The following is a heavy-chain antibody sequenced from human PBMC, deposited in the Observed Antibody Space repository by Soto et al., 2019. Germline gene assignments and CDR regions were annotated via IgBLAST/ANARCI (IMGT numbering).Heavy chain of an antibody. J-gene: IGHJ4*02. Sequence: PGGSLRLSCAASGFTFSSYAMSWVRQAPGKGLEWVSGIGASGDGTYYADSVKGRFIISRDNSKNTLHLQMNSLRAEDTAVYYCALRKTGSYLDYWGQGTPGTVSS. V-gene: IGHV3-23*01. CDR2: IGASGDGT. D-gene: IGHD1-26*01. CDR3: ALRKTGSYLDY. CDR1: GFTFSSYA.